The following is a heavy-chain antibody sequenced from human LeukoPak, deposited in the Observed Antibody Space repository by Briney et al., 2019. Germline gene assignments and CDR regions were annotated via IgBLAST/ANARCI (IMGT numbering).Heavy chain of an antibody. CDR1: GYSISSGYY. J-gene: IGHJ3*02. CDR3: AKSNGYGLIDI. CDR2: FYHSGLT. Sequence: PSETLSLTCTVSGYSISSGYYWGWIRQPPGKGLEWIGNFYHSGLTYYSPSLKSRVTISLDTSRNQFSLKLNSVTAADTAVYYCAKSNGYGLIDIWGQGTMVTVSS. V-gene: IGHV4-38-2*02. D-gene: IGHD3-22*01.